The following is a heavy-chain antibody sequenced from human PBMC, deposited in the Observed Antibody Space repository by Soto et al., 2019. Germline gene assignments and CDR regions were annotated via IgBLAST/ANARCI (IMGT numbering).Heavy chain of an antibody. J-gene: IGHJ4*02. Sequence: GGSLRLSCSVSGFTFTSYAMHWVRQAPGKGLEYVASISSEGASTYYADSVKGRFIISRDNSKNTLYLQMSSLRAEDAAVYYCVKDRYVDYWGQGILVTVSS. V-gene: IGHV3-64D*06. CDR2: ISSEGAST. CDR1: GFTFTSYA. CDR3: VKDRYVDY.